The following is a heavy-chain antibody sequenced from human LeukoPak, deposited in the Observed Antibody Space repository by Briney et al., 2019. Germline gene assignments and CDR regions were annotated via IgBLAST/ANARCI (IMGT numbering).Heavy chain of an antibody. J-gene: IGHJ4*02. V-gene: IGHV3-69-1*01. CDR1: GFVFSDYA. CDR2: ITGGDFRT. CDR3: ATESSSSGAY. Sequence: GGSLRLSCGASGFVFSDYAMNWVRQAPGKGLEWVSSITGGDFRTYYADSVKGRFTISRDNAKNSLYLQMNRLRDDDTAVYYCATESSSSGAYWGQGILVTVSS. D-gene: IGHD2-8*02.